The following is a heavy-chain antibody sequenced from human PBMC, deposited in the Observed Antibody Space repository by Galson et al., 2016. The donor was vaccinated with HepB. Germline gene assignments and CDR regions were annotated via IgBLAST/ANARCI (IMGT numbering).Heavy chain of an antibody. CDR3: ASTRNRLLEY. Sequence: SLRLSCAASGFTPDDYYTMHWVRQAPGKGLEWVSLISWDGVSRYYADSVKGRFTISRDNSKNSLYLQMNSLRPEDTALYYCASTRNRLLEYWGQGTLVTVSS. D-gene: IGHD2/OR15-2a*01. V-gene: IGHV3-43*01. J-gene: IGHJ4*02. CDR2: ISWDGVSR. CDR1: GFTPDDYYT.